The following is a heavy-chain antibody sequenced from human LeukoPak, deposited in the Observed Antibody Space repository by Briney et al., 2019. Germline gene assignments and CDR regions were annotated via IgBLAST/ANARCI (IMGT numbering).Heavy chain of an antibody. D-gene: IGHD3-22*01. CDR1: GFTFSSYS. V-gene: IGHV3-21*01. J-gene: IGHJ4*02. CDR2: ISSSSSYI. Sequence: GGSLRLSCEASGFTFSSYSMNWVRQAPGKGLEWVSSISSSSSYIYYADSVKGRFTISRDNAKNSLYLQMSSLRAEDTAVYYCARDQDSSGYCDYWGQGTLVTVSS. CDR3: ARDQDSSGYCDY.